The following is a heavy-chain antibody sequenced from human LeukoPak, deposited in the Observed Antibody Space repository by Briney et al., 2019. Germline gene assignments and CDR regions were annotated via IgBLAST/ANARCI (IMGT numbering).Heavy chain of an antibody. D-gene: IGHD3-22*01. J-gene: IGHJ4*02. CDR2: ISSSGSTI. CDR3: TSSGNYYDSSGYYQYYFDY. Sequence: LGGSLRLSCVASGFTFSSYEMNWVRQAPGKGLEWVSYISSSGSTIYYADSVKGRFTISRDNAKNSLYLQMNSLRAEDTAVYYCTSSGNYYDSSGYYQYYFDYWGQGTLVTVSS. V-gene: IGHV3-48*03. CDR1: GFTFSSYE.